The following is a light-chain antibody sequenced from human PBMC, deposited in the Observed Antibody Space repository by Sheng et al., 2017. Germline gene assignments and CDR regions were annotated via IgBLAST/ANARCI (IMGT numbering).Light chain of an antibody. CDR3: SSYAGAYTWV. J-gene: IGLJ3*02. CDR1: GGDVVGDNH. Sequence: QSALTQPRSVSGSPGQSVTISCTGTGGDVVGDNHVSWYQQRPGKVPKLIIYDVNQRPSGVPDRFSGSKSANAASLTISGLEAEDEADYYCSSYAGAYTWVLGGGTKLTVL. V-gene: IGLV2-11*01. CDR2: DVN.